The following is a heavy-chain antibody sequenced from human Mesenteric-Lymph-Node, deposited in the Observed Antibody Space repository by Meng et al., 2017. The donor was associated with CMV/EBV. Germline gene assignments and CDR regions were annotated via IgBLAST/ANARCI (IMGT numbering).Heavy chain of an antibody. J-gene: IGHJ4*02. D-gene: IGHD2-15*01. Sequence: GESLKISCAASGFTFSSFAVHWFRQAPGKGLEWVTLISYDGSHKNYADSVKGRFTISRDNAKNSLYLQMNSLRAEDTALYYCARGLGYCSGGSCATIVFFDYWGQGTLVTVSS. CDR1: GFTFSSFA. CDR2: ISYDGSHK. V-gene: IGHV3-30*04. CDR3: ARGLGYCSGGSCATIVFFDY.